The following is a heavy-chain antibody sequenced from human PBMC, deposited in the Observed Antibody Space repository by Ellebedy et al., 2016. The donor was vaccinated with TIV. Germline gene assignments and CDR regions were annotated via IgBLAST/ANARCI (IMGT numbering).Heavy chain of an antibody. V-gene: IGHV3-7*01. D-gene: IGHD2-21*01. CDR1: GFTFSNYW. CDR2: IKQDGSVK. CDR3: AREVGGGGAY. J-gene: IGHJ4*02. Sequence: GESLKISCAASGFTFSNYWMSWVRQAPGKGLEWVANIKQDGSVKKYVDSVKGRFTISRDNGKNSLYLQMNSLRGEDTAVYYCAREVGGGGAYWGQGTLVTVSS.